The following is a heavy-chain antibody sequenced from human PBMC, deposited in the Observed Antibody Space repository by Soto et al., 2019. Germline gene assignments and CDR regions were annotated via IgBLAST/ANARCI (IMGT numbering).Heavy chain of an antibody. CDR3: AKNYFFDS. CDR2: ISVGGGGT. Sequence: PGGSLGLSCAASGVPFSTYAMSWVRQAPGKGLEWVSSISVGGGGTYYADSVRGRSTISRDDSQNTLSLQINSLRAEDTAVYYCAKNYFFDSWGQGTLVTVSS. CDR1: GVPFSTYA. V-gene: IGHV3-23*01. J-gene: IGHJ4*02.